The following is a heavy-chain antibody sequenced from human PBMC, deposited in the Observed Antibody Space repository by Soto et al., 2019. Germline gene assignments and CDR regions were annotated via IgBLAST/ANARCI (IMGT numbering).Heavy chain of an antibody. V-gene: IGHV4-59*01. CDR1: GGSMRGYY. CDR3: ARSIAVPSGHIDH. D-gene: IGHD6-6*01. CDR2: VYYTGST. Sequence: QVQLQESGPELVKLSETLSPTSRVSGGSMRGYYWSWVRLAPGKGLEWIGYVYYTGSTNYNPSLQSRVSISVDTSNKHFSLSLSLVTAADTAVYFCARSIAVPSGHIDHWGQGIRVTISS. J-gene: IGHJ4*02.